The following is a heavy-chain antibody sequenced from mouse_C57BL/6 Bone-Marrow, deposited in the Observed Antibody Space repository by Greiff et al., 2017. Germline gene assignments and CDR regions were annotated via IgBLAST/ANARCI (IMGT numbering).Heavy chain of an antibody. Sequence: EVMLVESGGGLVQPGGSLKLSCAASGFTFSDYGMAWVRQAPRKGPEWVAFISNLAYSIYYADTVTGRFTISRENAKNTLYLEMSSLRSEDTAMYYCASLDGYYWFAYWGQGTLVTVSA. J-gene: IGHJ3*01. D-gene: IGHD2-3*01. CDR1: GFTFSDYG. V-gene: IGHV5-15*01. CDR3: ASLDGYYWFAY. CDR2: ISNLAYSI.